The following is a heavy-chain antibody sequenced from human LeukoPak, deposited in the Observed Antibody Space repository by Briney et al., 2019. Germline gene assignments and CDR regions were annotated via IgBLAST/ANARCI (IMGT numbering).Heavy chain of an antibody. Sequence: SETLSPTCTVSGGSISSYYWSWIRQPAGKGLEWIGRIYTSGSTNYNPSLKSRVTMSVDTSKNQFSLKLSSVTAADTAVYYCARSRPYSSGWYFDYWGQGTLVTVSS. J-gene: IGHJ4*02. D-gene: IGHD6-19*01. CDR3: ARSRPYSSGWYFDY. V-gene: IGHV4-4*07. CDR1: GGSISSYY. CDR2: IYTSGST.